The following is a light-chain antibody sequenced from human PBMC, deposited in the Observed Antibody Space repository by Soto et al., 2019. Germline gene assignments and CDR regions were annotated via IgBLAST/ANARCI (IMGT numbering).Light chain of an antibody. CDR1: QSVRSS. CDR2: DAY. CDR3: QQRHMSPIT. V-gene: IGKV3-11*01. Sequence: EILMTQSPATLSVSPGERATLSCRASQSVRSSLAWYQQKHGQAPRLLIYDAYNRDTGIPPRFSGSGSGTDFTLTISSLEPEDSSVYYCQQRHMSPITFGQGTRLEIK. J-gene: IGKJ5*01.